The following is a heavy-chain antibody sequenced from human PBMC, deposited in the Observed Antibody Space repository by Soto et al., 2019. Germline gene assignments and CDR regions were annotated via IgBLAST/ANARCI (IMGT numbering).Heavy chain of an antibody. CDR3: ARESTSYYCDY. V-gene: IGHV3-30-3*01. CDR1: GFTFSRYA. J-gene: IGHJ4*02. Sequence: PGGSLRLSCAASGFTFSRYAMHWVRQAPGKGLEWVAVVSSDGSDKYYADSVKGRFTLSRDNSKNTLYLQMNSLRAEDTAMYYCARESTSYYCDYWGQGTLVTVSS. CDR2: VSSDGSDK.